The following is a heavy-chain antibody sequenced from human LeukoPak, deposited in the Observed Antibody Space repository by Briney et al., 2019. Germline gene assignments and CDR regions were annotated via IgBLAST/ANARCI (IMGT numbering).Heavy chain of an antibody. V-gene: IGHV3-11*04. CDR3: ASEVGEGRGSDTAMVRDY. D-gene: IGHD5-18*01. CDR1: GFTFSDYY. J-gene: IGHJ4*02. Sequence: GGSLRLSCAASGFTFSDYYMSWIRQAPGKGLEWVSYISSSGSTIYYADSVKGRFTISRDNAKNSLYLQMDSLRAEDTAVYYCASEVGEGRGSDTAMVRDYWGQGTLVTVSS. CDR2: ISSSGSTI.